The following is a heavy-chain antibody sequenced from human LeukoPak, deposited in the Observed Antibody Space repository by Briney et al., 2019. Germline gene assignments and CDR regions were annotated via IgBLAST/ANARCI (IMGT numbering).Heavy chain of an antibody. J-gene: IGHJ3*02. D-gene: IGHD4-17*01. CDR2: IGSSGSTV. CDR1: GFTFSSYG. Sequence: GGSLRLSCAASGFTFSSYGMNWVRQAPGKGLEWVSYIGSSGSTVYYADSVKGRFTISRDNAKNSLYLQMNSLRDEDTAVYYCARDTLVYADSPDAFDIWGQGTMVTVSS. CDR3: ARDTLVYADSPDAFDI. V-gene: IGHV3-48*02.